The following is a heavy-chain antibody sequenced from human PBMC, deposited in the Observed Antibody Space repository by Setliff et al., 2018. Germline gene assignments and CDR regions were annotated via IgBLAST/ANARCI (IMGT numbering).Heavy chain of an antibody. CDR1: GYSFSRSW. CDR3: ARLIGSCSSSSCSGALDL. CDR2: VYPGDSDT. Sequence: ISCQGFGYSFSRSWIVWVRQMPGRGLEWLGIVYPGDSDTRYNPSFQGQVTISVDKSIDTAYLQSSSLKASDSAIYYCARLIGSCSSSSCSGALDLWGQGTMVTVSS. J-gene: IGHJ3*01. V-gene: IGHV5-51*01. D-gene: IGHD2-2*03.